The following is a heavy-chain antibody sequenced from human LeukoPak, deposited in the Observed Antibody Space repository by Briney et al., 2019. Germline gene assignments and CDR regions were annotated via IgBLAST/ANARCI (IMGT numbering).Heavy chain of an antibody. CDR3: ARSVPDYTRFDY. CDR1: GFTFSTCA. CDR2: ISGTTSGT. Sequence: GGSLRLSCAASGFTFSTCAMSWVRQAPGKGLEWVSGISGTTSGTYYADSVKGRFTISRDNSKNTLFLQVNSLRAEDTAVYYCARSVPDYTRFDYWGQGALVTVSS. V-gene: IGHV3-23*01. D-gene: IGHD4-11*01. J-gene: IGHJ4*02.